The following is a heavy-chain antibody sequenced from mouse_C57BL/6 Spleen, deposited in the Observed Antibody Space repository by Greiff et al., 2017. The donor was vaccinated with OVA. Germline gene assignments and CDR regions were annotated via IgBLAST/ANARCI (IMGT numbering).Heavy chain of an antibody. J-gene: IGHJ2*01. V-gene: IGHV1-55*01. D-gene: IGHD1-1*01. Sequence: QVQLQQSGAELVKPGASVKLSCKASGYTFTEYTIHWVQQRSGHGLEWIGDIYPGSGSTNYNEKFKSKATLTVDKSSSTAYMQISSLTSEDSAVYYCARNYYGSSYDFDYWGQGTTLTVSS. CDR3: ARNYYGSSYDFDY. CDR1: GYTFTEYT. CDR2: IYPGSGST.